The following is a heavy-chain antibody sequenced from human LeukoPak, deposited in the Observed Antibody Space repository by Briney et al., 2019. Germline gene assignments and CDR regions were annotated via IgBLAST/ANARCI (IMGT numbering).Heavy chain of an antibody. Sequence: SETLSLTCAVYGGSFSGYYWSWIRQPPGKGLEWIGEINHSGSTNYNPSLKSRVTISVDTSKNQFSLKLSSVTAADTAVYYCARHRRYQLPHADYFDYWGQGTLVTVSS. CDR3: ARHRRYQLPHADYFDY. CDR2: INHSGST. J-gene: IGHJ4*02. V-gene: IGHV4-34*01. CDR1: GGSFSGYY. D-gene: IGHD2-2*01.